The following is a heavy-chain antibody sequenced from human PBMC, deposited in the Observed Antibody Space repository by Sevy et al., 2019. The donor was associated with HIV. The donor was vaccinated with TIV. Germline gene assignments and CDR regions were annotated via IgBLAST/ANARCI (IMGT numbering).Heavy chain of an antibody. V-gene: IGHV3-23*01. CDR3: AKGLGSVVTTGFDY. J-gene: IGHJ4*02. CDR1: GFTFSSYA. D-gene: IGHD3-22*01. Sequence: GGSLRLSCAASGFTFSSYAMSWVRQAPGKGLEWVSGISGSGGSTYYADSVKGRFTISRDNSKNTLYLQMNSLRAEDTAVYYGAKGLGSVVTTGFDYWGQGTLVTVSS. CDR2: ISGSGGST.